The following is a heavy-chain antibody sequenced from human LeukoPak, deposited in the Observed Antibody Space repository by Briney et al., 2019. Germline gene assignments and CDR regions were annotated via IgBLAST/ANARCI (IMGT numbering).Heavy chain of an antibody. CDR3: AKDGSVYSNSYYYYYMDV. D-gene: IGHD4-11*01. CDR2: IWSDGSNK. CDR1: GFTFRSYG. Sequence: GRSLRLSFAASGFTFRSYGMHWVRQAPGKGLEWVAVIWSDGSNKYYADSVKGRFTISRDNSKNTLYLQMNSLRAEDTAVYYCAKDGSVYSNSYYYYYMDVWGKGTTVTVSS. V-gene: IGHV3-33*06. J-gene: IGHJ6*03.